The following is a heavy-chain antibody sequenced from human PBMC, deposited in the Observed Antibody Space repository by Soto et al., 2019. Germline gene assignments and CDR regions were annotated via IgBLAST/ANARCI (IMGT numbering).Heavy chain of an antibody. Sequence: SETLSLTCTVSGGSISSYYWSWIRQPPGKGLEWIGYIYYSGSTNYNPSLKSRVTISVDTSKNQFSLKLSSVTAADTAVYYCARSTYGDYRGCYFDYWGQGTLVTVSS. D-gene: IGHD4-17*01. CDR3: ARSTYGDYRGCYFDY. CDR2: IYYSGST. J-gene: IGHJ4*02. CDR1: GGSISSYY. V-gene: IGHV4-59*01.